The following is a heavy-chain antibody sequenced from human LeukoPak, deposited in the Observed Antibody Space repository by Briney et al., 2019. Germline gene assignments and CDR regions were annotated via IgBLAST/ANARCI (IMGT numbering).Heavy chain of an antibody. Sequence: SETLSLTCNVSGGSISGYHCSWIRQPPGKGLEWLGYIYYSGSSNYNPSLKSRVTISVDTSKNQFSLKLSSVTAADTAVYYCARVPRSYYYYYYMDVWGKGTSVTVSS. CDR3: ARVPRSYYYYYYMDV. V-gene: IGHV4-59*01. CDR2: IYYSGSS. CDR1: GGSISGYH. J-gene: IGHJ6*03.